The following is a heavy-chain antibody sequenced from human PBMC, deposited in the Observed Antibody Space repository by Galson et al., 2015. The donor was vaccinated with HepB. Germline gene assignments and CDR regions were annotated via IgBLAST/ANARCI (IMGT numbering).Heavy chain of an antibody. CDR3: ARVRYPIHDSSGYYHTAFDY. CDR2: INPNSGDT. J-gene: IGHJ4*02. Sequence: SVKVSCKASGYTFTAYYMHWVRQAPGQGLEWMGWINPNSGDTNYAQKFQGRVTMTRDTSISTAYMESSRLRSDDTAVYYCARVRYPIHDSSGYYHTAFDYWGQGTPVTVSS. D-gene: IGHD3-22*01. V-gene: IGHV1-2*02. CDR1: GYTFTAYY.